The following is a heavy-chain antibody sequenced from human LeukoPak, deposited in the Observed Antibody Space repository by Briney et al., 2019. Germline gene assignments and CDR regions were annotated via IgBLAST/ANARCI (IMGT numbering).Heavy chain of an antibody. Sequence: SVKVSCKGSGGTFTNNDISWARHAPGQGLEWMGRIIPILGIANYAQKFQGRVTITADKSTSTAYMELSRLRSDDTAVYYCARDSTERGPLVGMWVCGQGTTVTVSS. V-gene: IGHV1-69*04. D-gene: IGHD2-2*01. CDR3: ARDSTERGPLVGMWV. CDR2: IIPILGIA. CDR1: GGTFTNND. J-gene: IGHJ6*02.